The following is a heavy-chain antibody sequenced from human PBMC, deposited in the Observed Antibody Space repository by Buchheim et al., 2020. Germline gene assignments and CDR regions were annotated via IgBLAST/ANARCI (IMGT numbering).Heavy chain of an antibody. V-gene: IGHV3-30*18. J-gene: IGHJ4*02. CDR2: ISYDGSNK. CDR3: AKERAYSSGWYFFG. Sequence: VQLVESEGGLVQPGGSLRLSCVASGFTFSYYWMHWVRQAPGKGLEWVAVISYDGSNKYYADSVKGRFTISRDNSKNTLYLQMNSLRAEDTAVYYCAKERAYSSGWYFFGWGQGTL. CDR1: GFTFSYYW. D-gene: IGHD6-19*01.